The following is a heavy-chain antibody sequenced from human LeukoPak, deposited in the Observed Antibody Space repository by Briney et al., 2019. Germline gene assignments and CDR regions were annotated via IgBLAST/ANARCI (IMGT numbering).Heavy chain of an antibody. CDR2: ISGSGRST. D-gene: IGHD6-13*01. J-gene: IGHJ6*03. CDR3: ARDGFSSSWPDYYYYYMDV. CDR1: GFTFSSYA. V-gene: IGHV3-23*01. Sequence: GGSLRLSCAASGFTFSSYAMSWVRQAPGKGLEWVSGISGSGRSTYYADSVKGRFTISRDNAKNSLYLQMNSLRAEDTAVYYCARDGFSSSWPDYYYYYMDVWGKGTTVTVSS.